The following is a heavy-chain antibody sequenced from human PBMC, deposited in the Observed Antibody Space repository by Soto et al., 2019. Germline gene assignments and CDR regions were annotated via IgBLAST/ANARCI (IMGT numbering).Heavy chain of an antibody. Sequence: GGSLRLSCAASGFTFSSYSMNWVRQAPGKGLEWVSSISSSSSYIYYADSVKGRFTISRDNAKNSLYLQMNSLRAEDTAVYYCARELGYCSGGSCRNYYYYCMDVWGKGTTVTVSS. J-gene: IGHJ6*03. D-gene: IGHD2-15*01. CDR2: ISSSSSYI. CDR3: ARELGYCSGGSCRNYYYYCMDV. V-gene: IGHV3-21*01. CDR1: GFTFSSYS.